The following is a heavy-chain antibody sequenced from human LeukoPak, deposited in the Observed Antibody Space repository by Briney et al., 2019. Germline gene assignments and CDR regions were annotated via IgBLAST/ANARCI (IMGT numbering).Heavy chain of an antibody. V-gene: IGHV1-2*02. CDR3: ARGGQLPVDY. D-gene: IGHD2-2*01. CDR2: VNPLSGDA. Sequence: ASVKVSCKASGYTFSGYYMHWVRQAPGQGLEWMGWVNPLSGDANFARKLQGRVTMTRDTSISTAYMELSRLISDDTAVYYCARGGQLPVDYWGQGTLVTVSS. CDR1: GYTFSGYY. J-gene: IGHJ4*02.